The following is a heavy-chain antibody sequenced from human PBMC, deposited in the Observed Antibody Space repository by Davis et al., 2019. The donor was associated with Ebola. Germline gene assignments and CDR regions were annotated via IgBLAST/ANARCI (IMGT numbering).Heavy chain of an antibody. D-gene: IGHD3-3*01. J-gene: IGHJ4*02. Sequence: ASVKVSCKASGYIFTSYSISWVRQAPGQGLEWMGWIDASNGNTKYAQKVQGRVTMTTDTSTSTAYMELSSLRSDDTAGYYCAILEWSADYWGQGTLVTVSS. CDR2: IDASNGNT. V-gene: IGHV1-18*01. CDR1: GYIFTSYS. CDR3: AILEWSADY.